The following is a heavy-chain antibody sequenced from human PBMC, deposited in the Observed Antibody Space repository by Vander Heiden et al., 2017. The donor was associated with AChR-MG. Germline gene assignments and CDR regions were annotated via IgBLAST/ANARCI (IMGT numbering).Heavy chain of an antibody. CDR3: ARFPPTYYYDSSGCFDY. D-gene: IGHD3-22*01. CDR1: GYTFTSYG. V-gene: IGHV1-18*01. J-gene: IGHJ4*02. Sequence: QAQPVQSGAEVKKPGASMKISCKASGYTFTSYGISWVRQAPGQGLEWMGWISGYKGNKKYAQKLQSRVTMTTDTSTSTAYMELTSLRSDDTAMYYCARFPPTYYYDSSGCFDYWGQGTLVTVSS. CDR2: ISGYKGNK.